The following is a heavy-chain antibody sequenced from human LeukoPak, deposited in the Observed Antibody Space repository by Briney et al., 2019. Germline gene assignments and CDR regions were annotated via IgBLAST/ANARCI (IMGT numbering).Heavy chain of an antibody. CDR3: TRHLHCSSTSCPAYYYYYYMDV. J-gene: IGHJ6*03. D-gene: IGHD2-2*01. V-gene: IGHV3-53*01. CDR2: IYSGGST. Sequence: GGSLRLSCAASGFTVSSNYMSWVRQAPGKGLEWVSVIYSGGSTYYADSVKGRFTISRDNSKNTLYLQMNSLKTEDTAVYYCTRHLHCSSTSCPAYYYYYYMDVWGKGTTVTVSS. CDR1: GFTVSSNY.